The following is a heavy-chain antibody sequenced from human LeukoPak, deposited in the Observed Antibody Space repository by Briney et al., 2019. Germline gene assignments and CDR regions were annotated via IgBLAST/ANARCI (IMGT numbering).Heavy chain of an antibody. V-gene: IGHV4-61*02. CDR3: ARDMTGSGWNDAFDI. J-gene: IGHJ3*02. Sequence: SQTLSLTCSVSGGSIRSESHYWSWIRLPAGKGLEWIGRIYSSGSSKLNPSLKSRVTISIDTSKNQFSLNLSSVTAADTAVYYCARDMTGSGWNDAFDIWGQGTMVTVSS. D-gene: IGHD6-19*01. CDR1: GGSIRSESHY. CDR2: IYSSGSS.